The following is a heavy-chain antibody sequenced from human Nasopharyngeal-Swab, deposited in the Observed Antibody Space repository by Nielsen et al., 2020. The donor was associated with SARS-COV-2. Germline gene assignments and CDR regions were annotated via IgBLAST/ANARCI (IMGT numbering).Heavy chain of an antibody. CDR1: GVSITSQY. J-gene: IGHJ5*02. V-gene: IGHV4-59*11. CDR3: AKEGATGWFDP. Sequence: GSLRLSCTVSGVSITSQYWSWIRQPPGKGLEWIGYISHNSGTSYNPSLKSRVTRFMDTSKNQFSLRLTSVTAADTAVYYCAKEGATGWFDPCGQGTLVTVSS. CDR2: ISHNSGT.